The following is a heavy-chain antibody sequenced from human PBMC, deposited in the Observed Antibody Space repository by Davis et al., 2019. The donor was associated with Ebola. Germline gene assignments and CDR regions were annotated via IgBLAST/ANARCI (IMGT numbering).Heavy chain of an antibody. CDR2: IYFTGTT. V-gene: IGHV4-59*01. J-gene: IGHJ4*02. CDR1: GGSISPYY. Sequence: MPSETLSLTCTVSGGSISPYYWSWIRQPPGKRLEWIGYIYFTGTTNYNPSLRSRVTISVDKSKNQFSLKLSSVTAADTAVYYCTRDGRGFDYWGQGTLVTVSS. CDR3: TRDGRGFDY.